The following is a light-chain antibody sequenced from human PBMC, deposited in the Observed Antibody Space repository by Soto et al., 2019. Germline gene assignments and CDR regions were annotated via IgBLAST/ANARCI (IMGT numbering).Light chain of an antibody. V-gene: IGLV2-14*01. Sequence: QSALTQPASVSGSPGQSITISCTGTSSDVGGYNYVSWYQQHPGKAPKLMIYDVSNRPSGVSNRFSGSKSGNTASLTISGLQAEGEADYYCSSYTSSSTVVVFGGGTKVTVL. CDR3: SSYTSSSTVVV. CDR2: DVS. J-gene: IGLJ2*01. CDR1: SSDVGGYNY.